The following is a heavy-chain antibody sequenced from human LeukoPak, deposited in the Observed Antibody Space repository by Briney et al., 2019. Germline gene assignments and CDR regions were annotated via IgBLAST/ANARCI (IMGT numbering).Heavy chain of an antibody. D-gene: IGHD3-9*01. CDR2: ISAYNGNT. J-gene: IGHJ4*02. V-gene: IGHV1-18*01. Sequence: ASVKLSCKASGYTVSSYGISWVRQAPGQGLEWMGWISAYNGNTNYAKKFHGRGTMTTDTSTSTAYMELRSLRSDDTAVYYCARVGDILTGYYLAQKLDYWGQGTLVTVSS. CDR1: GYTVSSYG. CDR3: ARVGDILTGYYLAQKLDY.